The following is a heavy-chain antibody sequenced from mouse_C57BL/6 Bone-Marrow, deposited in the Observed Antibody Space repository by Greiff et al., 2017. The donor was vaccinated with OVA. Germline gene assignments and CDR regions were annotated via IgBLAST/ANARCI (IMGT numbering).Heavy chain of an antibody. CDR1: GYTFTSYG. D-gene: IGHD2-4*01. CDR3: ARSGYDYDVDYAMDY. CDR2: IYPRSGNT. J-gene: IGHJ4*01. Sequence: VKLMESGAELARPGASVKLSCKASGYTFTSYGISWVKQRTGQGLEWIGEIYPRSGNTYYNEKFKGKATLTADKSSSTAYMELRSLTSEDSAVYFCARSGYDYDVDYAMDYWGQGTSVTVSS. V-gene: IGHV1-81*01.